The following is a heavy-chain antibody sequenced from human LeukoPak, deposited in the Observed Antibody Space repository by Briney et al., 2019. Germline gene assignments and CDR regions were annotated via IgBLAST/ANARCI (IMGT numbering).Heavy chain of an antibody. D-gene: IGHD2-8*01. CDR2: ISSSSSTI. V-gene: IGHV3-48*01. CDR3: ARIYLKMASAS. Sequence: GGSLRLSCAASGFTFSSYSMNWVRQAPGKGLEWVSYISSSSSTIYYADSVKGRFTISRDNSKNTLHLQMNSLRAEDTAVYYCARIYLKMASASWGQGTLVTVSS. CDR1: GFTFSSYS. J-gene: IGHJ5*02.